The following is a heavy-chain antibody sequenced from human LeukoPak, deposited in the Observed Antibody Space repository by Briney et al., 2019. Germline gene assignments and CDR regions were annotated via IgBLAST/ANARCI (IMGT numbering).Heavy chain of an antibody. D-gene: IGHD3-10*01. J-gene: IGHJ4*02. Sequence: SETLSLTCTVSGGSISSYYWSWIRQPPGKGLEWIGSIYYSGSTYYNPSLKSRVTISVDTSKNQFSLKLSSVTAADTAVYYCARLRAMVRGVILFDYWGQGTLVTVSS. CDR2: IYYSGST. CDR1: GGSISSYY. CDR3: ARLRAMVRGVILFDY. V-gene: IGHV4-39*01.